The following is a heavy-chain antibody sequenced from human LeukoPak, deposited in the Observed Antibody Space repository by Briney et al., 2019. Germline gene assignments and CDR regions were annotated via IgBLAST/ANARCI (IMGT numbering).Heavy chain of an antibody. D-gene: IGHD5-18*01. CDR3: ARVGGYSYGYRYYYYGMDV. J-gene: IGHJ6*02. CDR1: GFTFSDYY. CDR2: ISSSGSTI. Sequence: GGSLRLSCAASGFTFSDYYMSWIRQAPGKGLEWVSYISSSGSTIYYADSVEGRFTISRDNAKNSLYLQMNSLRAEDTAVYYCARVGGYSYGYRYYYYGMDVWGQGTTVTVSS. V-gene: IGHV3-11*01.